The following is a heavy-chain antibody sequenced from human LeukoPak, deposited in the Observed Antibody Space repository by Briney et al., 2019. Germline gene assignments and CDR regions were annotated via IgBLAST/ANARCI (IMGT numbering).Heavy chain of an antibody. CDR2: INPNSGGT. V-gene: IGHV1-2*02. D-gene: IGHD3-22*01. CDR3: ARVPSGYSYWYFDL. Sequence: ASVKVSCKASGYTFTGYYMHWVRQAPGQGFEWMGWINPNSGGTNYAQKFQGRVTMTRDTSISTAYMELSRLRSDDTAVYYCARVPSGYSYWYFDLWGRGTLVTVSS. CDR1: GYTFTGYY. J-gene: IGHJ2*01.